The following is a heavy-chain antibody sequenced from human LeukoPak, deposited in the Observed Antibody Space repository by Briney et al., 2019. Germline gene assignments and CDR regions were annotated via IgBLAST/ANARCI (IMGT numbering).Heavy chain of an antibody. CDR2: ISSSSSYV. D-gene: IGHD2-2*01. V-gene: IGHV3-21*01. Sequence: GGSLRLSCAASGFTFSSYSMNWVRQAPGKGLEWVSSISSSSSYVYYADSVKGRFTISRDNAKNSLYLQMNSLRAEDTAVYYCARVICSSTSCYLAPFDYWGQGTLVTVSS. J-gene: IGHJ4*02. CDR1: GFTFSSYS. CDR3: ARVICSSTSCYLAPFDY.